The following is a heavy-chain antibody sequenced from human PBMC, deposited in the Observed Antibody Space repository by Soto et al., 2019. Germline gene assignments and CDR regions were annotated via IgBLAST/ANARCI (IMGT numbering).Heavy chain of an antibody. Sequence: GGSLRLSCAASGFTFSSYGMHWVRQAPGKVLEWVAVISYDGSNKYYADSAKGRFTISRDNSKNTLYLQMNSLRAEDTAVYYCAYETTYDSSGYEADWFDPWGQGTLVTVSS. V-gene: IGHV3-30*18. CDR2: ISYDGSNK. CDR1: GFTFSSYG. D-gene: IGHD3-22*01. J-gene: IGHJ5*02. CDR3: AYETTYDSSGYEADWFDP.